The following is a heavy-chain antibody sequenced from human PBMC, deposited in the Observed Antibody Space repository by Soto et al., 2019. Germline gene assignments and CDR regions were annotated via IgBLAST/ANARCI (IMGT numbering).Heavy chain of an antibody. CDR1: GGSFSGYY. D-gene: IGHD5-12*01. V-gene: IGHV4-34*01. J-gene: IGHJ2*01. CDR3: ARGGGYRNWSGRSNWYFDL. Sequence: QVQLQQWGAGLLKPSETLSLTCAVYGGSFSGYYWSWIHQPPGKGLEWIGEINHSGSTNYNPSLKSRVTISVDTSKNQFSLKLSSVTAADTAVYYCARGGGYRNWSGRSNWYFDLWGRGTLVTVSS. CDR2: INHSGST.